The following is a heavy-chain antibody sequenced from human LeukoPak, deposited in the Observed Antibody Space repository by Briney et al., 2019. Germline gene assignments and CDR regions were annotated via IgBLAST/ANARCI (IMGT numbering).Heavy chain of an antibody. CDR3: ARDGIVVVPAAMHWFDP. Sequence: ASVKVSCKASGYTFTSYGISWVRQAPGQGLEWMGWISAYNGNTNYAQKLQGRVTMTTDTSTSTAYMELRSLRSDDTAVYYCARDGIVVVPAAMHWFDPWGQGTLVTVSS. D-gene: IGHD2-2*01. CDR2: ISAYNGNT. CDR1: GYTFTSYG. V-gene: IGHV1-18*01. J-gene: IGHJ5*02.